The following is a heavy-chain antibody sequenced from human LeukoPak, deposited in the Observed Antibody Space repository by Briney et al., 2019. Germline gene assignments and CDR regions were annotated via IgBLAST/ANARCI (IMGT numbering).Heavy chain of an antibody. V-gene: IGHV1-18*04. CDR3: ARDPLRSSWSTYNNAMDV. D-gene: IGHD6-13*01. CDR1: GYSFTSYA. J-gene: IGHJ6*02. CDR2: ISAYNGNT. Sequence: ASVKVSCKASGYSFTSYAINWVRQAPGQGREWMGWISAYNGNTEYSQKVQGRVTMTTDASTSTAYMELVSLTSDDTAVYYCARDPLRSSWSTYNNAMDVWGQGTTVTVS.